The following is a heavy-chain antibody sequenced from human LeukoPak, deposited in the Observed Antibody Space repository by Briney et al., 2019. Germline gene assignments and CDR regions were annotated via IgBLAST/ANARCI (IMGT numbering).Heavy chain of an antibody. CDR3: AICKSSNPLYYGMDV. Sequence: GASVKVSCKASGGTFSSYAISWVRQAPGQGLEWMGRIIPILGIANYAQKFQGRVTITADKSTSTAYMELSSLRSEDTAVYYCAICKSSNPLYYGMDVWGQGTTVTVSS. V-gene: IGHV1-69*04. CDR2: IIPILGIA. J-gene: IGHJ6*02. CDR1: GGTFSSYA. D-gene: IGHD4-4*01.